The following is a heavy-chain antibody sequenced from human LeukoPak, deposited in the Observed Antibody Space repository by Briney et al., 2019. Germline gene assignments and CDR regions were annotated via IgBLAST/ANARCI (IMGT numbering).Heavy chain of an antibody. CDR1: GFTFSKFA. V-gene: IGHV3-30*04. D-gene: IGHD6-6*01. J-gene: IGHJ4*02. CDR2: VSYDGSYK. CDR3: ARDLSSIAARVEYYFDY. Sequence: GGSLRLSCAAAGFTFSKFAMHWVRQAPGKGLEWVAVVSYDGSYKYYADSVKGRFTISRDNSKNTLYLQMNSLRAEDTAVYYCARDLSSIAARVEYYFDYWGQGTLVTVSS.